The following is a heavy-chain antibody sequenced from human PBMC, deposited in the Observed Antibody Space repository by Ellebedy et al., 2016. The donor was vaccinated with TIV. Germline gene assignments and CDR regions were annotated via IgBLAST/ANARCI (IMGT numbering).Heavy chain of an antibody. CDR3: ATDGSYGDYRSPTHAFEF. D-gene: IGHD4-17*01. V-gene: IGHV3-7*01. CDR1: GFTFSSYW. Sequence: GESLKISCAAPGFTFSSYWMSWVRQAPGKGLEWVANINQDGSEKYYVDSVKCRFTISRDNAKNSLYLQMKSLGADDTAVYYCATDGSYGDYRSPTHAFEFWGQGTMVTVSS. CDR2: INQDGSEK. J-gene: IGHJ3*01.